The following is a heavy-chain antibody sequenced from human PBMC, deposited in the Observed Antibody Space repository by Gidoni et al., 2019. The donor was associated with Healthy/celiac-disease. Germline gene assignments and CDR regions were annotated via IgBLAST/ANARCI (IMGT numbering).Heavy chain of an antibody. CDR3: AKAIDPLMTTYDY. D-gene: IGHD4-17*01. CDR1: GLTFSSYA. J-gene: IGHJ4*02. V-gene: IGHV3-23*01. CDR2: ISGRGGST. Sequence: EVQLLESGGGLVQPGGSLRLSCAASGLTFSSYAMSWVRQAPGKGLEWVSAISGRGGSTYYADSVKGRFTISRDNSKNTLYLQMNSLRAEDTAVYYCAKAIDPLMTTYDYWGQGTLVTVSS.